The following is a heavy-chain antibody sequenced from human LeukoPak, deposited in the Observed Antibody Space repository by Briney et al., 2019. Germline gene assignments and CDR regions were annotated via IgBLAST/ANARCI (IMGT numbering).Heavy chain of an antibody. D-gene: IGHD3-16*02. J-gene: IGHJ3*02. V-gene: IGHV4-59*12. CDR3: ARVIAVDYDYVWGSYRPDAFDI. Sequence: SETLSLTCTVSGGSISSYYWSWIRQPPGKGLEWIGYISYSGSTKYNPTLKSRVTISVDTSKNQFSLKLSSVTAADTAVYYCARVIAVDYDYVWGSYRPDAFDIWGQGTMVTVSS. CDR2: ISYSGST. CDR1: GGSISSYY.